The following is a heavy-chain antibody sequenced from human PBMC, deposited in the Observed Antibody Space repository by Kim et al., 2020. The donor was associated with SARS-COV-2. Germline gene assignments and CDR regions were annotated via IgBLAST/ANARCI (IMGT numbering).Heavy chain of an antibody. Sequence: TGHPPYAQGFTGRFVFSLDTSVSTAYLQISSLKAEDTAVYYCARGADFDYWGQGTLVTVSS. CDR3: ARGADFDY. D-gene: IGHD6-19*01. J-gene: IGHJ4*02. CDR2: TGHP. V-gene: IGHV7-4-1*02.